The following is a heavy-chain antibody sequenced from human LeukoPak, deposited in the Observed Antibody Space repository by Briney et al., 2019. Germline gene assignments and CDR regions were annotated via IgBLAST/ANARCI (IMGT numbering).Heavy chain of an antibody. CDR2: IYYSGST. V-gene: IGHV4-61*01. CDR3: AREAGIAAAGTGVGTFDY. Sequence: PSETLSLTCTVSGGSVSSGSYYWSWIRQPPGKGLEWIGYIYYSGSTNYNPSLKSRVTISVDTSKNQFSLKLSSVTAADTSVDYCAREAGIAAAGTGVGTFDYWGQGTLVTVSS. CDR1: GGSVSSGSYY. D-gene: IGHD6-13*01. J-gene: IGHJ4*02.